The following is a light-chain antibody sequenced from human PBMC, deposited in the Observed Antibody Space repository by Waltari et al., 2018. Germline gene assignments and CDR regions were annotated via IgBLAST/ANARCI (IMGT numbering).Light chain of an antibody. V-gene: IGLV7-46*01. CDR3: WLAYSGGVVV. Sequence: QAVVTQEPSLTVSPGGTVTLTSGSIAGPVPSSHYPYWLQPMPGQAPRPLIYDSFMKHSWTPSRFSGSLLGGKAALTLSGAQAEDEADYYCWLAYSGGVVVYGGGTKLAVL. J-gene: IGLJ2*01. CDR2: DSF. CDR1: AGPVPSSHY.